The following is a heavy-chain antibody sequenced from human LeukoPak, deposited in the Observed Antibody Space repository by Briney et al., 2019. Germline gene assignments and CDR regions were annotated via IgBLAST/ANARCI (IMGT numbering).Heavy chain of an antibody. J-gene: IGHJ4*02. D-gene: IGHD3-22*01. CDR3: AIGVVITTAFDN. CDR2: MHSVGTT. V-gene: IGHV3-66*01. CDR1: GFTVNTNY. Sequence: GGSLRLSCAASGFTVNTNYMSWVRQAPGKGLEWVSIMHSVGTTYYADSVKGRFTFSRDNSKNTLYLEMNSLRAEDMAVYYCAIGVVITTAFDNWGQGTLVTVSS.